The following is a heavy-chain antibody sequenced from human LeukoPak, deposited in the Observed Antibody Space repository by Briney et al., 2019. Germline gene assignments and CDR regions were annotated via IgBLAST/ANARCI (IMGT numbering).Heavy chain of an antibody. CDR3: ARDKNGGEQWLVPEDY. CDR1: GYTFTNYG. J-gene: IGHJ4*02. D-gene: IGHD6-19*01. V-gene: IGHV1-18*01. Sequence: ASVKVSCKASGYTFTNYGISWVRQAPGQGLEWMGWISAYNGDTNYAQKLQGRVTMTTDTSTSTAYMELRSLRSDDTAVYYCARDKNGGEQWLVPEDYWGQGTLVTVSS. CDR2: ISAYNGDT.